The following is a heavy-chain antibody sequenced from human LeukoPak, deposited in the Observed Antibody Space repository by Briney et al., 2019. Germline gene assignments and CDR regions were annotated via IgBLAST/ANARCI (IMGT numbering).Heavy chain of an antibody. J-gene: IGHJ5*02. D-gene: IGHD6-13*01. CDR3: ARIGSSSWYPNYNWFDP. CDR2: IYPGDSDT. Sequence: GESLKISRKGSGYSFTSYWIGWVRQMPGKGLEWMGIIYPGDSDTRYSPSFQGQVTLSPDKSISTAYLQWSSLKASDTAMYYCARIGSSSWYPNYNWFDPWGRGTLVTVSS. CDR1: GYSFTSYW. V-gene: IGHV5-51*01.